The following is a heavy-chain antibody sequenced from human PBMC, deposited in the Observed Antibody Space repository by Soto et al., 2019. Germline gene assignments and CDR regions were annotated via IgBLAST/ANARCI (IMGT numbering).Heavy chain of an antibody. CDR3: ARLQAAVPHY. D-gene: IGHD6-13*01. CDR1: GDSISGSPYF. Sequence: QLQLQESDPGLVMPSETLSLTCTVSGDSISGSPYFWGWIRQPPGKRLEWIGSIFYDGYTLYTPSLRSRVTISVDTSKNQFSLKLASVAAADTATYFCARLQAAVPHYWGQGTLVTVSS. J-gene: IGHJ4*02. CDR2: IFYDGYT. V-gene: IGHV4-39*01.